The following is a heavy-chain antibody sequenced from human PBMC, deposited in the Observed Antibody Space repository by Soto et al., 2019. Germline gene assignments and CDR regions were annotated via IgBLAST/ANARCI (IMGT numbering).Heavy chain of an antibody. Sequence: GGSLRLSCAASGFTFSSYGMHWVRQAPGKGLEWVAVIWYDGSNKYYADSVKGRFTISRDNSKNTLYLQMNSLRAEDTAVYYCAREAATSKGYYYGSGTNDAGMDVWGQGTTVTVSS. V-gene: IGHV3-33*01. J-gene: IGHJ6*02. CDR2: IWYDGSNK. CDR1: GFTFSSYG. D-gene: IGHD3-10*01. CDR3: AREAATSKGYYYGSGTNDAGMDV.